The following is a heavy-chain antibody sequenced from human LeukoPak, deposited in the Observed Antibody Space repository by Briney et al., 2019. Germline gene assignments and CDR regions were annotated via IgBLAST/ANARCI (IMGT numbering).Heavy chain of an antibody. V-gene: IGHV3-23*01. J-gene: IGHJ5*02. Sequence: GGSLRLSCAASGFTFSSYATNWVRQAPGKGLEWVSGISGSGTSIYYADSVKGRFTISRDNSKNMLYLQMNSLRAEDTAVYYCAKDPLIAAAGRWSGWFDPWGQGTLVTVSS. CDR3: AKDPLIAAAGRWSGWFDP. CDR2: ISGSGTSI. CDR1: GFTFSSYA. D-gene: IGHD6-13*01.